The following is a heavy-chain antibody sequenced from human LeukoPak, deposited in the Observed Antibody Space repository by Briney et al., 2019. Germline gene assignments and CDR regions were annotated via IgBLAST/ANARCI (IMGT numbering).Heavy chain of an antibody. CDR1: GYTFTSYY. J-gene: IGHJ4*02. D-gene: IGHD3-3*01. Sequence: ASVKVSCKASGYTFTSYYMHWVRLAPGQGLEWMGIINPSGGSTNYAQKLQGRVTMTTDTSTSTAYMELRSLRSDDTAVYYCAREWGLYYDFWSGQSYFDYWGQGTLVTVSS. CDR3: AREWGLYYDFWSGQSYFDY. V-gene: IGHV1-46*01. CDR2: INPSGGST.